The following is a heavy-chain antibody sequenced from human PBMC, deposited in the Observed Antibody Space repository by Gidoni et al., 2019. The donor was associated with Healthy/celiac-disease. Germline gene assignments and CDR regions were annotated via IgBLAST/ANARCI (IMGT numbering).Heavy chain of an antibody. CDR1: GFTFSSYA. CDR3: AKGPDFDIQPLAYYFDY. D-gene: IGHD5-18*01. V-gene: IGHV3-23*01. J-gene: IGHJ4*02. Sequence: EVQLLVSGGGLVQPGGSLRLSCAASGFTFSSYAMSWVRQAPGKWLEWVSAISGSGGSTYYADSVKGRFTISRDNSKNTLYLQMNSLRAEDTAVYYCAKGPDFDIQPLAYYFDYWGQGTLVTVSS. CDR2: ISGSGGST.